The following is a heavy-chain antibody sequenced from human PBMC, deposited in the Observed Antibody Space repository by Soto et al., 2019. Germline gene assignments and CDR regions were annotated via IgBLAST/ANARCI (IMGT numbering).Heavy chain of an antibody. CDR1: GGTFSSYA. D-gene: IGHD6-19*01. J-gene: IGHJ6*02. CDR3: ARDPPPSKRPLRIAVAGTGGYYGMDV. Sequence: QVQLVQSGAEVKKPGSSVKVSCKASGGTFSSYAISWVRQAPGQGLEWMGGIIPIFGTANYAQKFQGRVTITADESTSTAYMELSSLRSEDTAVYYCARDPPPSKRPLRIAVAGTGGYYGMDVWGQGTTVTVSS. V-gene: IGHV1-69*01. CDR2: IIPIFGTA.